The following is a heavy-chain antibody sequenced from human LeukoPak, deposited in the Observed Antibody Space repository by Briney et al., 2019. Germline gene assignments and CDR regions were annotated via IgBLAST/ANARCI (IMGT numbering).Heavy chain of an antibody. J-gene: IGHJ5*02. D-gene: IGHD2-15*01. CDR3: ASSDVWDIVVVVAAT. CDR2: INHSGST. CDR1: GGSFGGYY. V-gene: IGHV4-34*01. Sequence: SETLSLTCAVYGGSFGGYYWSWIRQPTGKGLEWIGEINHSGSTNYNPSLKSRVTISVDTSKNQFSLKLSSVTAADTAVYYCASSDVWDIVVVVAATWGQGTLVTVSS.